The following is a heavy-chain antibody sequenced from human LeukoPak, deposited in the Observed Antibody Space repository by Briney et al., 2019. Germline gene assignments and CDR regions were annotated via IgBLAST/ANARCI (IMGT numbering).Heavy chain of an antibody. Sequence: GGSLRLSCAASRFTFSNYWMIWVRQAPGKGLEWVANIKYDGSEKYYVDSVKGRFTISRDNAKNSVYLQMNSLRVEDTAVYYCTHSGWPDWGQGTLVTVSS. CDR1: RFTFSNYW. V-gene: IGHV3-7*01. CDR2: IKYDGSEK. D-gene: IGHD6-25*01. J-gene: IGHJ4*02. CDR3: THSGWPD.